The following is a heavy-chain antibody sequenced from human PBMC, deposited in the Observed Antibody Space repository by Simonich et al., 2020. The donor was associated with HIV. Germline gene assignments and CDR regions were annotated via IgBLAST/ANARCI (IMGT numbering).Heavy chain of an antibody. CDR1: GFTFSSYS. D-gene: IGHD2-2*01. CDR2: IRSSSSYI. Sequence: EVQLVESGGGLVKPGGSLRLSCAASGFTFSSYSMNWVRQAPVKGLEWVSSIRSSSSYIYYADSVKGRFTISRDNAKNSLYLQMNSLRAEDTAVYYCARDGRKGSSTSCSDYWGQGTLVTVSS. CDR3: ARDGRKGSSTSCSDY. V-gene: IGHV3-21*01. J-gene: IGHJ4*02.